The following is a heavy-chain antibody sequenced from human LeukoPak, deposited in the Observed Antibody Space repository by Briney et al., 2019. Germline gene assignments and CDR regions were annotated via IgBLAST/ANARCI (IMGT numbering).Heavy chain of an antibody. CDR2: TYYRSKWYN. CDR1: GDSVSSNSAA. CDR3: ARSSLYSSSSRYYFDY. Sequence: SQTLSLTCAISGDSVSSNSAAWNWIRQSPSRGLEWLGRTYYRSKWYNDYAVSVKSRITINPDTSKNQISLQLNSVTPEDTAVYYCARSSLYSSSSRYYFDYWGQGTLVTVSS. D-gene: IGHD6-6*01. V-gene: IGHV6-1*01. J-gene: IGHJ4*02.